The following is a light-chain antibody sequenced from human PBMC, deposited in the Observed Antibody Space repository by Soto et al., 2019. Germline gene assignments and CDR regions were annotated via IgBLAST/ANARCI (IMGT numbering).Light chain of an antibody. Sequence: EIVLKQSPATLSLSPGERATLSCRASQSVSSYLAWYQQKPGQAPRLLIYDASNRATGIPARFSGSGSGTDFTLTISSLEPADFAVYYCQQRGNWPRTFGQGTKLEIK. V-gene: IGKV3-11*01. J-gene: IGKJ2*01. CDR1: QSVSSY. CDR2: DAS. CDR3: QQRGNWPRT.